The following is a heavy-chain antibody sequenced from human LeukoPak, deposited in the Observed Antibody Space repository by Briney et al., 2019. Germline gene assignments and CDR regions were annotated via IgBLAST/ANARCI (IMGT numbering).Heavy chain of an antibody. Sequence: SVKVSCKASGGTFSSYAISWVRQAPGQGLEWMGRIIPILGIANYAQKFQGRVTITADKSTSTAYMELSSLRSEDTAVYYCARDRGYSYGPASAFDIWGQGTMVTVSS. CDR1: GGTFSSYA. CDR2: IIPILGIA. V-gene: IGHV1-69*04. J-gene: IGHJ3*02. D-gene: IGHD5-18*01. CDR3: ARDRGYSYGPASAFDI.